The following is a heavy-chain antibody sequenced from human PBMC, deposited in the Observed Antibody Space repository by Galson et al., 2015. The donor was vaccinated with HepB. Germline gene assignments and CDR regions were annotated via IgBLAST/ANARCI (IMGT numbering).Heavy chain of an antibody. CDR1: GFTFSSYA. Sequence: SLRLSCAASGFTFSSYAMSWVRQAPGKGLEWVAAISGSGGSTYYADSVKGRFTISRDNSKNTLYLQMNSLRAEDTAVYYCAKDPGWWRIAVFHQVDYGMDVWGQGTTVTVSS. D-gene: IGHD2-15*01. V-gene: IGHV3-23*01. J-gene: IGHJ6*02. CDR3: AKDPGWWRIAVFHQVDYGMDV. CDR2: ISGSGGST.